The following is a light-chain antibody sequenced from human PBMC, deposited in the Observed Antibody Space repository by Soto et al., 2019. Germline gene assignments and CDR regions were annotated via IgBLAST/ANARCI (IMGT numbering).Light chain of an antibody. V-gene: IGLV2-8*01. J-gene: IGLJ2*01. CDR1: SSDVGGYNY. CDR3: NSYAGSFNWV. CDR2: EAS. Sequence: QSVLTQPPSASGSPGQSVTISCTGTSSDVGGYNYVSWYQQHPGKAPKLIISEASKRPSGVPDRFSGSKSGNTSSLTVSGLPAEDEADYYCNSYAGSFNWVFGGGTKLTVL.